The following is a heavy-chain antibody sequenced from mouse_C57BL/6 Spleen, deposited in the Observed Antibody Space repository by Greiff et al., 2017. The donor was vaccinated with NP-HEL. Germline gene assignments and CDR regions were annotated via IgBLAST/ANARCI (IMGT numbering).Heavy chain of an antibody. V-gene: IGHV1-64*01. J-gene: IGHJ4*01. Sequence: QVQLQQSGAVLVKPGASVKLSCKASGYTFTSYWMHWVKQRPGQGLEWIGMIHPNSGSTNYNEKFKSKATLTVVKSSSTAYMQLSSLTSEDSAVYYCAAIYYGNSIWGQGTSVTVSS. CDR3: AAIYYGNSI. CDR2: IHPNSGST. D-gene: IGHD2-1*01. CDR1: GYTFTSYW.